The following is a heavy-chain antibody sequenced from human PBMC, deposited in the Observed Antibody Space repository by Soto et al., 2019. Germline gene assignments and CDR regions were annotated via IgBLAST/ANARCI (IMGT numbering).Heavy chain of an antibody. CDR1: GFSVSSRSYH. D-gene: IGHD6-6*01. CDR3: ASMSIAARYNDY. V-gene: IGHV4-61*01. CDR2: IYYTGST. J-gene: IGHJ4*02. Sequence: SETLSLTCTVSGFSVSSRSYHWSWIRQTPGGGLEWIGNIYYTGSTSYNPSLKSRGTISLDTSKNQFSLQLSSLTAADTAVYYCASMSIAARYNDYWGQGTLVTVS.